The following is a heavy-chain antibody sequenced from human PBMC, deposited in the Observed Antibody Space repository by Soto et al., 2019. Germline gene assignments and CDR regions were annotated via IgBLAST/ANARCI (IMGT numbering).Heavy chain of an antibody. CDR1: GDSITSTNW. CDR2: IYHSGTT. CDR3: AMLKGPDHYGLDV. J-gene: IGHJ6*02. V-gene: IGHV4-4*02. Sequence: QVQLQESGPGLVKPSGTLSLTCGVSGDSITSTNWWSWVRQPPGRGLEWIGEIYHSGTTHYNPSLKSRITILLDESKNQFSLNLSSVTAADTAVYYLAMLKGPDHYGLDVWGQGTTVSVFS.